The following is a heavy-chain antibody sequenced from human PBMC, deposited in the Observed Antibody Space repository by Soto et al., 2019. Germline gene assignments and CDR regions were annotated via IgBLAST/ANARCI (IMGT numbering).Heavy chain of an antibody. Sequence: PGGSLRLSCAASGFTASRNYISWVRQAPGKGLEWVSVIYSGGGTYYADSVKGRFTVSRDNSKNTLYLQMNSLRAEDTAVYYCAREPSRDGYNRFDYWGQGTLVTVSS. CDR1: GFTASRNY. D-gene: IGHD5-12*01. CDR3: AREPSRDGYNRFDY. V-gene: IGHV3-66*01. J-gene: IGHJ4*02. CDR2: IYSGGGT.